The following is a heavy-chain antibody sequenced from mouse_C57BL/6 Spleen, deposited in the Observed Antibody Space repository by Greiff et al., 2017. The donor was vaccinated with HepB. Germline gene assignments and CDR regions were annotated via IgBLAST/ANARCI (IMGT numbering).Heavy chain of an antibody. J-gene: IGHJ2*01. V-gene: IGHV1-52*01. CDR3: ARRGGNSDYFDY. Sequence: VQLQQPGAELVRPGSSVKLSCKASGYTFTSYWMHWVKQRPIQGLEWIGNIDPSDSETHYNQKFKDKATLTVDKSSSTAYMQLSSLTSEDSAVYYCARRGGNSDYFDYWGQGTTLTVSS. D-gene: IGHD2-1*01. CDR2: IDPSDSET. CDR1: GYTFTSYW.